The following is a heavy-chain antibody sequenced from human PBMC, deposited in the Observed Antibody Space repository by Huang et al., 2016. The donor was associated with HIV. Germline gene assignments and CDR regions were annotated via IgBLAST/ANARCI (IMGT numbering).Heavy chain of an antibody. CDR3: ASQHIGAAATWF. CDR1: GDFIGSTNYY. Sequence: QLQPQESGPGQVKPSETLSLTCAVSGDFIGSTNYYWGWLRQSPGKGLEWVGSVYQNGSTTYDPSLKSRVTLSVDTSRTQFSLRLNSVTAADTAVYYCASQHIGAAATWFWGRGTQVAVSS. CDR2: VYQNGST. D-gene: IGHD6-13*01. V-gene: IGHV4-39*01. J-gene: IGHJ4*02.